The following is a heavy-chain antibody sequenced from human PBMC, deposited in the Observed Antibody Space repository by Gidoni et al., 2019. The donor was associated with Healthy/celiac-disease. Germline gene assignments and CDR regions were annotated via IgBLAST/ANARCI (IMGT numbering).Heavy chain of an antibody. CDR2: ISSSGSTI. V-gene: IGHV3-48*03. D-gene: IGHD3-3*01. J-gene: IGHJ4*02. CDR3: ARGYDFWSGYPDY. Sequence: EVQLVESGGGLVQPGGSLRLSCAASGFTFSSYEMNWVRQAPGKGLEWVSYISSSGSTIYYADSVKGRFTISRDNAKNSLYLQMNSLRAEDTAVYYCARGYDFWSGYPDYWGQGTLVTVSS. CDR1: GFTFSSYE.